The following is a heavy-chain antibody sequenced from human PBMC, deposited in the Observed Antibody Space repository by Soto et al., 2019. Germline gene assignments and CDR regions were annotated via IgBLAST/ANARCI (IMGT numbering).Heavy chain of an antibody. CDR1: GGSISSGGYY. V-gene: IGHV4-31*03. CDR3: ARVVRSGWYVSDV. Sequence: SETLSLTCTVSGGSISSGGYYWIWIRQHPGKGLEWIGYIYYSGSTYYNPSLKSRVTISVDTSKNQFSLKLSSVTAADTAVYYCARVVRSGWYVSDVWGQGTTVTVSS. CDR2: IYYSGST. D-gene: IGHD6-19*01. J-gene: IGHJ6*02.